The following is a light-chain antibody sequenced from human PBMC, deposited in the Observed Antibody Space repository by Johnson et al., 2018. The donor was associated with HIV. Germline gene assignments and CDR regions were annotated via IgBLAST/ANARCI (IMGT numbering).Light chain of an antibody. J-gene: IGLJ1*01. Sequence: QSVLTQPPSVSAAPGQKVTISCSGSSSNIGNNYVSWYQQLPGTAPKLLIYENNKRPSGIPDRFSGSKSGRSATLGITGLQTGDEADYYCGTWDSSLSAGPSVFGTGTQGPVL. CDR2: ENN. V-gene: IGLV1-51*02. CDR1: SSNIGNNY. CDR3: GTWDSSLSAGPSV.